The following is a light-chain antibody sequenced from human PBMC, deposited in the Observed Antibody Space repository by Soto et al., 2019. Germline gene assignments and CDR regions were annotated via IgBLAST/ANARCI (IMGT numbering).Light chain of an antibody. CDR3: QQYTGPPTT. J-gene: IGKJ5*01. CDR2: AVS. V-gene: IGKV3-11*01. CDR1: QSISGY. Sequence: EIVLTQSPATLSLSPGERATLSCRASQSISGYLGWYQQKPGQAPRLLIYAVSNRAAGIPDRFSGSGSGTDLTITITRLEPEDSEVYFCQQYTGPPTTFGQGTRLEIK.